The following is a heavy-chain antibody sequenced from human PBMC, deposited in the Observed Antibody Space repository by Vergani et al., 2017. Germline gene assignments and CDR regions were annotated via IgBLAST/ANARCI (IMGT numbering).Heavy chain of an antibody. V-gene: IGHV3-23*01. CDR1: GFYFTTYA. CDR3: AKAGSVTSGSLQYNFYMDV. J-gene: IGHJ6*03. CDR2: INTNGDYT. D-gene: IGHD3-10*01. Sequence: EVQLLESGGDLVQPGGSLRLSCAASGFYFTTYAMRWVRQAPGKGLDWVSTINTNGDYTRYGDSVKGRFTISRDNSKSTLYLQMNSLRTQDTAVYYCAKAGSVTSGSLQYNFYMDVWGKGTPVTVS.